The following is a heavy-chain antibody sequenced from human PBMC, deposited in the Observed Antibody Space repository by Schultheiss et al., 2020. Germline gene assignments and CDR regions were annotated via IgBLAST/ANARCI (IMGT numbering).Heavy chain of an antibody. D-gene: IGHD3/OR15-3a*01. Sequence: AAVKVSFKASGSTFINYGISWIRQARGQGLEWLGWISPKKGNTRYTQKLQGRVTITADTSTNTGYMELRSLRSDDTAVYFCARDFGTGYDFWGQGTLVTVSS. J-gene: IGHJ4*02. CDR2: ISPKKGNT. CDR3: ARDFGTGYDF. V-gene: IGHV1-18*01. CDR1: GSTFINYG.